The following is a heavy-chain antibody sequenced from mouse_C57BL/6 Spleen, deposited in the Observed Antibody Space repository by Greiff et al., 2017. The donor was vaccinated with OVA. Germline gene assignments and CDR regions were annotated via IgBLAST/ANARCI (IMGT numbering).Heavy chain of an antibody. CDR3: RRGYGSRNYDMDD. J-gene: IGHJ4*01. V-gene: IGHV5-9-1*02. D-gene: IGHD1-1*01. CDR1: GFTFSSYA. CDR2: ISSGGVYI. Sequence: EVMLVESGEGLVKPGGSLKLSCAASGFTFSSYAMSWVRQTPEKRLEWVAYISSGGVYIYYADTVKGRFTISRDDARNTLYLQMSSLKSEDTAMYYCRRGYGSRNYDMDDWGKGTSVTVSS.